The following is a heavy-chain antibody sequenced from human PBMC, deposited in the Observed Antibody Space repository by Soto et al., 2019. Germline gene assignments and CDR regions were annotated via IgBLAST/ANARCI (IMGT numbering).Heavy chain of an antibody. CDR3: ARVSSSWSRSFDY. CDR1: GGSISSSSYY. V-gene: IGHV4-39*07. J-gene: IGHJ4*02. CDR2: IYYSGST. Sequence: SETLSLTCTVSGGSISSSSYYWGWIRQPPGKGLEWIGSIYYSGSTYYNPSLKSRVTISVDTSKNQFSLKLSSVTAADTAVYYCARVSSSWSRSFDYWGQGTLVTVSS. D-gene: IGHD6-13*01.